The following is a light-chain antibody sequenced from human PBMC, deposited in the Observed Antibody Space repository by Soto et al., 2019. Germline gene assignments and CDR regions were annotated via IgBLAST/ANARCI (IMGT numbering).Light chain of an antibody. CDR1: QSISSW. J-gene: IGKJ1*01. V-gene: IGKV1-5*01. CDR2: AAS. CDR3: QEYDSYSPWT. Sequence: DIQMTQSPSTLSASVGDRVAITCRASQSISSWLAWYQQKPGKAPKLLIYAASTLESGVPSRFSGSGSGTEFTLTISSLQPDDFATYYCQEYDSYSPWTFGPGTKVEIK.